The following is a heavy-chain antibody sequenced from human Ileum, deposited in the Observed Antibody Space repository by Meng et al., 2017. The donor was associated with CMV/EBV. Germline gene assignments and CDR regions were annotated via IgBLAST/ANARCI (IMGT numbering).Heavy chain of an antibody. CDR2: ISYDGIDQ. CDR1: NFG. Sequence: NFGVPWVRQAPGKGLEWVAAISYDGIDQSYADSVKGRFTISRDNSENTLYLQMSSLRAEDTGVYFCVKDTRTNYERTANHLNNFFDPWGQGTLVTVSS. CDR3: VKDTRTNYERTANHLNNFFDP. J-gene: IGHJ5*02. V-gene: IGHV3-30*18. D-gene: IGHD2-21*02.